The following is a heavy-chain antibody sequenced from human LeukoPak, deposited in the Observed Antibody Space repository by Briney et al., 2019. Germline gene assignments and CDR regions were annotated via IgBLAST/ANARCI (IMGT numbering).Heavy chain of an antibody. V-gene: IGHV3-21*01. CDR1: GFTFSSYS. CDR2: ISSSSSYI. D-gene: IGHD5-18*01. Sequence: GGSLRLSCAASGFTFSSYSMNWVRQAPGKGLEWVSSISSSSSYIYYADSVKGRFTISRDNAKNSLYLQMNSLRAEDTAVYYCARVEDTAMVTLDYWGQGTLVTVSS. CDR3: ARVEDTAMVTLDY. J-gene: IGHJ4*02.